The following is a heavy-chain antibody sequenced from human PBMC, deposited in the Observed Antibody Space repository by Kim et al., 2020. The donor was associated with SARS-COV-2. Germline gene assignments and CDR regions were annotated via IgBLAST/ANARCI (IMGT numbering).Heavy chain of an antibody. CDR2: VSGDGEST. CDR1: GFTFSKYG. D-gene: IGHD2-21*01. Sequence: GGSLRLSCAASGFTFSKYGMIWVRQAPGKGLEWVSGVSGDGESTYYADSVKGRFAISRDNSKNTLYLQMNSLRAEDTAIYYCTKGSYHKGPERSDYWGQGTLVTVSS. CDR3: TKGSYHKGPERSDY. V-gene: IGHV3-23*01. J-gene: IGHJ4*02.